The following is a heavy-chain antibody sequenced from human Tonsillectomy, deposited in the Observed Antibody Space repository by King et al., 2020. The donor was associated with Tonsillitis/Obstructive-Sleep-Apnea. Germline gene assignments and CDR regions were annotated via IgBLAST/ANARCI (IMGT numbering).Heavy chain of an antibody. J-gene: IGHJ6*03. CDR1: GYTFTGYY. CDR3: VRDTEQQLVRGSYYYMDV. Sequence: VQLVESGAEVKKPGASVKVSCKASGYTFTGYYMHWVRQAPGQGLEWMGRINPNSGGTNYAQKFQGRVTMTRDTSISTAYMELSRLRSDDTAVYYCVRDTEQQLVRGSYYYMDVWGKGTTVTVSS. CDR2: INPNSGGT. V-gene: IGHV1-2*06. D-gene: IGHD6-13*01.